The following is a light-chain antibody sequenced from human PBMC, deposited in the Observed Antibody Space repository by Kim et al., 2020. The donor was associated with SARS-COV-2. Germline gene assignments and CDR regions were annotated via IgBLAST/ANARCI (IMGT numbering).Light chain of an antibody. J-gene: IGLJ3*02. CDR1: KLGDKY. Sequence: VSPGPTSSITCSGDKLGDKYAFWYQQKPGQSPVLVIYQDSKRTSGIPERFSGSNSGNTATLTISGTQAMDEADYYCQAWDSSTAVFGGGTQLTVL. CDR2: QDS. CDR3: QAWDSSTAV. V-gene: IGLV3-1*01.